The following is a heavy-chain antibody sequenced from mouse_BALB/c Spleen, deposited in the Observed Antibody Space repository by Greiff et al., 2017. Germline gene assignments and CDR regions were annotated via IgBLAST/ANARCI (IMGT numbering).Heavy chain of an antibody. CDR3: ARGGAYYGNYEAMDY. D-gene: IGHD2-10*01. V-gene: IGHV1-4*01. Sequence: QVQLQQSGAELARPGASVKMSCTASGYTFTSYTMHWVQQRPGQGLEWIGYINPSSGYTNYNQKFKDKATLTADKSSSTAYMQLSSLTSEDSAVYYCARGGAYYGNYEAMDYWGQGTSVTVSS. CDR2: INPSSGYT. CDR1: GYTFTSYT. J-gene: IGHJ4*01.